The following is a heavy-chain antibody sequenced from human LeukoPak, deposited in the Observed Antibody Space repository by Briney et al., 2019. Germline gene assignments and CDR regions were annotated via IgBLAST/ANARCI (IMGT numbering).Heavy chain of an antibody. CDR2: VNPNSGNT. V-gene: IGHV1-8*01. CDR1: AYTFTSYE. D-gene: IGHD2-15*01. CDR3: ARGHGPGGTRWPNLDF. J-gene: IGHJ4*02. Sequence: ASVTVSYKPSAYTFTSYEINWVRQAPGQGLEWMGWVNPNSGNTGYAQKFQGRVTMTRDTSIHTAYMELSSLRSEDTAVYYCARGHGPGGTRWPNLDFWGQGTLITVSS.